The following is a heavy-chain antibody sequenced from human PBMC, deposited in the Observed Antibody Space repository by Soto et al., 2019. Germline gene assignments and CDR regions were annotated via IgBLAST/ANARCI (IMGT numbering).Heavy chain of an antibody. V-gene: IGHV3-48*03. Sequence: SGGSLRLSCAASGFTFSSYEMNWVRQAPGKGLEWVSYISSSGSTIYYADSVKGRFTISRDNAKNSLYLQMNSLRAEDTAVYYCAASYCSSTSCQFDYWGQGTLVTVSS. J-gene: IGHJ4*02. CDR1: GFTFSSYE. CDR2: ISSSGSTI. CDR3: AASYCSSTSCQFDY. D-gene: IGHD2-2*01.